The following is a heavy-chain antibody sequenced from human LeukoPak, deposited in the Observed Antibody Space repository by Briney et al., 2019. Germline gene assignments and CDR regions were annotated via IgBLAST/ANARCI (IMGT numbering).Heavy chain of an antibody. CDR2: IYYSGST. J-gene: IGHJ4*02. CDR1: AGSISSSSYY. Sequence: SETLSLTCTVSAGSISSSSYYWGWIRQPPGKGLEWIGSIYYSGSTYYNPSLKSRVTISVDTSKNQFSLKLSSVTAADTAVYYCARTSFSSGWYNPDYWGQGTLVTVSS. D-gene: IGHD6-19*01. CDR3: ARTSFSSGWYNPDY. V-gene: IGHV4-39*01.